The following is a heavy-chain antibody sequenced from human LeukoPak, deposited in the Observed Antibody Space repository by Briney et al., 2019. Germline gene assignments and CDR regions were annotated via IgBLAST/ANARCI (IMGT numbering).Heavy chain of an antibody. V-gene: IGHV3-11*04. CDR1: GFTFSDYY. CDR3: ARVLEAAAFDY. J-gene: IGHJ4*02. CDR2: ISSSGSTI. D-gene: IGHD6-13*01. Sequence: GGSLRLSCAASGFTFSDYYMSWIRQAPGKGLEWVSYISSSGSTIYYADSLKGRFTISRDNAKNSLFLQMHSLRAEDTAVYYCARVLEAAAFDYWGQGTLVTVSS.